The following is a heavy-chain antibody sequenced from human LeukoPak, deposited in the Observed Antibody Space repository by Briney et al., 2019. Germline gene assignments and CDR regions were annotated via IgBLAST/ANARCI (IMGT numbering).Heavy chain of an antibody. V-gene: IGHV3-66*01. Sequence: HPGGSLRLSCAASGFTVSSNYMTWVRQAPGKGLEWVSVIYSGGSTYYADSVKGRFTISRDNSKNTLYLQMNSLRAEDTAVYYCARPRYCSSTSCSSLVFSQGVDVWGQGTTVTVSS. CDR1: GFTVSSNY. J-gene: IGHJ6*02. CDR2: IYSGGST. CDR3: ARPRYCSSTSCSSLVFSQGVDV. D-gene: IGHD2-2*01.